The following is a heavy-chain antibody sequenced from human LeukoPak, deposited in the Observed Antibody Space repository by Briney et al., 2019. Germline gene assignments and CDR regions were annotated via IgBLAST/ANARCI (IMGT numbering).Heavy chain of an antibody. D-gene: IGHD1-26*01. CDR3: VRDSATVSY. CDR1: GFTFSSYW. Sequence: PGGSLRLSCAASGFTFSSYWMHWVRQVPGKGLVWVSRINTDGNSISYADSVKGRFTVSRDNAKSTLYLQMNSLRAEDTAVYYCVRDSATVSYWGQGTLVTVSP. J-gene: IGHJ4*02. V-gene: IGHV3-74*01. CDR2: INTDGNSI.